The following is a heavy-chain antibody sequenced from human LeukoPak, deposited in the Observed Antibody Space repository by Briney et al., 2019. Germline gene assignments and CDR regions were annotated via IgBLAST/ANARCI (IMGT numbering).Heavy chain of an antibody. CDR1: GYTFTGYY. CDR2: INPNSGGT. CDR3: ARAPDCSSTSCYWFDP. Sequence: GESLKISCKASGYTFTGYYMHWVRQAPGQGLEWMGWINPNSGGTNYAQKFQGRVTMTRDTSISTAYMELSRLRSDDTAVYYCARAPDCSSTSCYWFDPWGQGTLVTVSS. J-gene: IGHJ5*02. V-gene: IGHV1-2*02. D-gene: IGHD2-2*01.